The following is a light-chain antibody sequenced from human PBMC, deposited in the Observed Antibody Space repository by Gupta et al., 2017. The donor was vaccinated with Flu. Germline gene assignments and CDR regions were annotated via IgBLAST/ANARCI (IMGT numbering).Light chain of an antibody. V-gene: IGLV2-14*01. CDR1: SSDVGAYNY. Sequence: QSALTQPASVSGSPGQSITISCTGTSSDVGAYNYVSWYQQHPGKAPKLMIYEVSNRPSGVSNRFSGPKSGNTASLTISGLQAEDEADYYCSSYTSSSTLYVFGTGTEVTVL. J-gene: IGLJ1*01. CDR3: SSYTSSSTLYV. CDR2: EVS.